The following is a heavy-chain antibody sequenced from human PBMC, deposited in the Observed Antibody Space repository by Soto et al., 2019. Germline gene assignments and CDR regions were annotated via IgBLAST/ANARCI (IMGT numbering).Heavy chain of an antibody. J-gene: IGHJ4*02. CDR3: ARLGLYGSSSGDY. V-gene: IGHV4-34*01. CDR1: GGSFSGYY. CDR2: INHSGST. D-gene: IGHD6-6*01. Sequence: QVQLQQWGAGLLKPSETLSLTCAVYGGSFSGYYWSWIRQPPGKGLEWIGEINHSGSTNYNPSLKSRVTISVDTSKNQCSLKLSSVTAADTAVYYCARLGLYGSSSGDYWGQGTLVTVSS.